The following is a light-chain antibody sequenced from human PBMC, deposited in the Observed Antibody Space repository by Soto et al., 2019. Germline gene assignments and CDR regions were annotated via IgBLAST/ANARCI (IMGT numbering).Light chain of an antibody. CDR2: DAS. V-gene: IGKV1-5*01. CDR1: QSISTF. Sequence: DIQMTQSPSTLSASAGDTVTITCRASQSISTFLAWYQQKPGKAPRLLIFDASSLKTGVPSRFSGSGSGTEFSLTIRSLQPDDFATYYCQQYDSYSWTFGQGTKVDIK. CDR3: QQYDSYSWT. J-gene: IGKJ1*01.